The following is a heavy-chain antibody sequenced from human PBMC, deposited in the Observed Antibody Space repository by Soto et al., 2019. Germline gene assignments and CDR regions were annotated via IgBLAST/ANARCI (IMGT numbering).Heavy chain of an antibody. CDR3: ARVDSSGYYYAFDI. CDR2: IYYSGST. J-gene: IGHJ3*02. D-gene: IGHD3-22*01. CDR1: GGSISSYY. Sequence: SETLSLTCTVSGGSISSYYWSWIRQPPGKGLEWIGYIYYSGSTNYNPSLKSRVTISVDTSKNQFSLKLSSVTAADTAVYYCARVDSSGYYYAFDIWGQGTMVTVSS. V-gene: IGHV4-59*01.